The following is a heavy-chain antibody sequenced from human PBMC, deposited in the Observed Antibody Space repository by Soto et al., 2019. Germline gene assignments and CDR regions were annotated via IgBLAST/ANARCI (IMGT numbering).Heavy chain of an antibody. J-gene: IGHJ6*02. CDR2: IIPIFGTA. D-gene: IGHD2-2*01. CDR3: AGGGSGDIVVVPAAPYYYYYGMDV. Sequence: GASVKVSCKASGGTFSSYAISWVRQAPGQGLEWMGGIIPIFGTANYAQKFQGRVTITADESTSTAYMELSSLRSEDTAVYYCAGGGSGDIVVVPAAPYYYYYGMDVWGQGTTVTVSS. V-gene: IGHV1-69*13. CDR1: GGTFSSYA.